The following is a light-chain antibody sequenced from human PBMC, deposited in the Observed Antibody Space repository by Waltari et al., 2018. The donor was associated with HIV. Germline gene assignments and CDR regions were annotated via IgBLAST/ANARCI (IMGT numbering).Light chain of an antibody. CDR1: SSYIGRNT. J-gene: IGLJ3*02. CDR2: SND. V-gene: IGLV1-44*01. Sequence: QSVLTQPPSASGTPGQMVTFSCSGCSSYIGRNTVDWYQQLPGTAPKLLIYSNDQRPSGIPDRFSGSKSGTSASLAISGLQSEDEADYYCAAWDDSLNVWVFGGGTKLTVL. CDR3: AAWDDSLNVWV.